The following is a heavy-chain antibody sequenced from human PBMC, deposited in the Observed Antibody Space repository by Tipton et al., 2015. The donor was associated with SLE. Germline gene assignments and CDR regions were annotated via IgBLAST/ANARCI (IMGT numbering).Heavy chain of an antibody. CDR1: GFTFSTYA. D-gene: IGHD1-26*01. CDR3: ASIVGVTEYFDY. V-gene: IGHV3-23*01. J-gene: IGHJ4*02. Sequence: GSLRLSCVGSGFTFSTYAMSWVRQAPGKGLEWVSSISGSGYNRKYADSVRGRFTISRDNSKNTVYVQMNSLRAEDTAVYYCASIVGVTEYFDYWGQGTLVTVSS. CDR2: ISGSGYNR.